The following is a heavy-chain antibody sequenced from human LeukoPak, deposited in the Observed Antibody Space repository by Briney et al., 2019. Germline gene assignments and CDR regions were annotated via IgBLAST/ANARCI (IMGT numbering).Heavy chain of an antibody. Sequence: ASVKVSCKASGGTFSSYAISWVRQATGQGLEWMGWMNPNSGNTGYAQKFQGRVTMTRNTSISTAYMELSSLRSEDTAVYYCARSVADWGDWFDPWGQGTLVTVSS. D-gene: IGHD6-19*01. J-gene: IGHJ5*02. V-gene: IGHV1-8*02. CDR1: GGTFSSYA. CDR3: ARSVADWGDWFDP. CDR2: MNPNSGNT.